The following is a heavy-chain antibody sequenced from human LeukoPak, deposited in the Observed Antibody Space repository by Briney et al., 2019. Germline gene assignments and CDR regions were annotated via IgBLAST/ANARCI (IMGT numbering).Heavy chain of an antibody. Sequence: PGGSLRLSCAASGFTFSSYAMSWVRQAPGKGLEWVSAISGSGGSTYYADSVKGRFTISRDNSKNTLYLQMNSLRAEDTAVYYCAKAPSAFDDPPVYYYYMDVWGKGTTVTVSS. V-gene: IGHV3-23*01. CDR2: ISGSGGST. CDR3: AKAPSAFDDPPVYYYYMDV. J-gene: IGHJ6*03. CDR1: GFTFSSYA. D-gene: IGHD3-3*01.